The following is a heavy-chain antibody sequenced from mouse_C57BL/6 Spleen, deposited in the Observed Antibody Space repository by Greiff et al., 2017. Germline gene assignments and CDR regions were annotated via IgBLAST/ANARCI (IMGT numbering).Heavy chain of an antibody. V-gene: IGHV1-26*01. J-gene: IGHJ1*03. CDR2: INPNNGGT. CDR1: GYTFTDYY. CDR3: ARCKGLRPWYFDV. D-gene: IGHD2-4*01. Sequence: EVQLQQSGPELVKPGASVKISCKASGYTFTDYYMNWVKQSHGKSLEWIGDINPNNGGTSYNQKFKGKATLTVDKSSSTAYMELRSLTSEDSAVYYCARCKGLRPWYFDVWGTGTTVTVSS.